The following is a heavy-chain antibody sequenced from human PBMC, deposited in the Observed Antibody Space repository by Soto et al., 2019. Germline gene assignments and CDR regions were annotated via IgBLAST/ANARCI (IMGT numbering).Heavy chain of an antibody. CDR3: ARTRDRGIRKQINDY. D-gene: IGHD5-18*01. CDR2: IYYSGST. Sequence: SETLCLTCSVSGASIDGSADYWAWIRQPPGKGLEWIGYIYYSGSTYYNPSLKSRVTISVDTSKNQFSLKLSSVTAADTAVYYCARTRDRGIRKQINDYWGQGTLVTVSS. CDR1: GASIDGSADY. J-gene: IGHJ4*02. V-gene: IGHV4-31*03.